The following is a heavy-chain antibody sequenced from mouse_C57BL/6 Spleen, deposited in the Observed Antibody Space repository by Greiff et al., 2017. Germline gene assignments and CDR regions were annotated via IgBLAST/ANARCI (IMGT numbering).Heavy chain of an antibody. CDR3: ARAEFFIRGYAMDY. CDR1: GYTFTDYN. V-gene: IGHV1-18*01. J-gene: IGHJ4*01. D-gene: IGHD1-1*01. CDR2: INPNNGGT. Sequence: EVQLQQSGPELVKPGASVKIPCKASGYTFTDYNMDWVKQSHGKSLEWIGDINPNNGGTIYNQKFKGKATLTVDKSSSTAYMELRSLTSEDTAVYYCARAEFFIRGYAMDYWGQGTSVTVSS.